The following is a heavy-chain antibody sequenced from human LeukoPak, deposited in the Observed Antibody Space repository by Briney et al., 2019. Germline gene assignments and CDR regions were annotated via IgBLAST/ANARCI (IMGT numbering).Heavy chain of an antibody. D-gene: IGHD5-12*01. V-gene: IGHV1-8*02. Sequence: GASVKVSCKASGGTFSSYAISWVRQATGQGLEWMGWMNPNSGNTGYAQKFQGRVTMTRNTSISTAYMELSSLRSEDTAVYYCARSTRGLRLGNYWGQGTLVTVSS. CDR2: MNPNSGNT. J-gene: IGHJ4*02. CDR1: GGTFSSYA. CDR3: ARSTRGLRLGNY.